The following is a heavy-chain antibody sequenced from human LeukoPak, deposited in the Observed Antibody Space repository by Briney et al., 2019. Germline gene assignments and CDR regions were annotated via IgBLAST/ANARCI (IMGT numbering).Heavy chain of an antibody. V-gene: IGHV3-48*04. CDR2: ISSSSSTI. Sequence: PGGSLRLSCAASGFTFSSYSMNWVRQAPGKGLEWVSYISSSSSTIYYADSVKGRFTISRDNAKNSLYLQMNSLRAEDTAVYYCARVGGVRYCSGGSCNGPDDAFDIWGQGTMVTVSS. CDR1: GFTFSSYS. J-gene: IGHJ3*02. CDR3: ARVGGVRYCSGGSCNGPDDAFDI. D-gene: IGHD2-15*01.